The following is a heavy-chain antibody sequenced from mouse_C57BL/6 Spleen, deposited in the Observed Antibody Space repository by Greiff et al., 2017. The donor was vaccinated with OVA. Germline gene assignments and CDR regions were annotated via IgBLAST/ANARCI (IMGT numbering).Heavy chain of an antibody. D-gene: IGHD1-1*01. CDR2: INPSNGGT. J-gene: IGHJ4*01. CDR1: GYTFTSYG. V-gene: IGHV1-53*01. CDR3: ARDYGSSYDAMDY. Sequence: QVQLQQPGTELVKPGASVKLSCKASGYTFTSYGMHWVKQRPGQGLEWIGNINPSNGGTNYNEKFKSKATLTVDKPSSTTYMQRSSLTSEDSAVEYYARDYGSSYDAMDYWGQGTSVTVSS.